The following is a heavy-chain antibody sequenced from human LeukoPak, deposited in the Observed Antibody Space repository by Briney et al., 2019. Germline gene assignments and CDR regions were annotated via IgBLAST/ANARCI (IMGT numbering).Heavy chain of an antibody. CDR1: GGSISSGSYY. D-gene: IGHD2-2*02. CDR2: IYTSGST. J-gene: IGHJ5*02. V-gene: IGHV4-61*02. CDR3: ARASLRRRNQLLYYWFVP. Sequence: PSQTLSLTCTVSGGSISSGSYYWSWLRQPAGKGLEWIVRIYTSGSTNYNPSLKSRVTISVDTTKTQFSLKLSSVTAADTAVYYCARASLRRRNQLLYYWFVPWGQGTLVTDSS.